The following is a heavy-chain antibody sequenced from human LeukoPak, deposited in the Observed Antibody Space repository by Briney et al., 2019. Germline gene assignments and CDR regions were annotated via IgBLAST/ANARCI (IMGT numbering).Heavy chain of an antibody. D-gene: IGHD3-10*01. J-gene: IGHJ4*02. CDR3: ASLYGTYFDY. V-gene: IGHV3-48*03. Sequence: GGSLRLSCAASGFTFSSYEMNWVRQAPGKGLEWVSYISSSGSTIYYADSVKGRFTISRDNAKNSLYLQMNSLRAEDTAVYYCASLYGTYFDYWGQGTLVTVSS. CDR1: GFTFSSYE. CDR2: ISSSGSTI.